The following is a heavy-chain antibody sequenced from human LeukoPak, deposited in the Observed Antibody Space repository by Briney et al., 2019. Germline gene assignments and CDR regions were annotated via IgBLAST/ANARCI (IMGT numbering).Heavy chain of an antibody. CDR1: GFTFSSYS. Sequence: GGSLRLSCAAPGFTFSSYSMNWVRQAPGKGLEWVSSISSSSSYIYYADSVKGRFTISRDNAKNSLYLQMNSLRAEDTAVYYCARDHSSSWYVPGFLGGDGHFDYWGQGTLVTVSS. J-gene: IGHJ4*02. CDR2: ISSSSSYI. D-gene: IGHD6-13*01. V-gene: IGHV3-21*01. CDR3: ARDHSSSWYVPGFLGGDGHFDY.